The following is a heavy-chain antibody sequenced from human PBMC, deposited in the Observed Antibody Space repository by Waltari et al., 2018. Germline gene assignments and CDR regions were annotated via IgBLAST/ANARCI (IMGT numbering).Heavy chain of an antibody. CDR2: NIPIFGTA. D-gene: IGHD2-2*02. CDR1: GGTFSSYA. J-gene: IGHJ6*02. CDR3: ARDPLLRVVVPAAIRGRQTPPHYYYYGMDV. Sequence: QVQLVQSGAEVKKPGSSVKVSCKASGGTFSSYAISWVRQAPGQGLEWLGGNIPIFGTANYAQKFQGRVTITADESTSTAYMELSSLRSEDTAVYYCARDPLLRVVVPAAIRGRQTPPHYYYYGMDVWGQGTTVTVSS. V-gene: IGHV1-69*01.